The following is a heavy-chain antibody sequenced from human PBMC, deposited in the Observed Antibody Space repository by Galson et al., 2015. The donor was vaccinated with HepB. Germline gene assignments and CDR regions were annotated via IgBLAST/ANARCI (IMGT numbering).Heavy chain of an antibody. CDR2: ISPNGGTT. J-gene: IGHJ6*03. CDR1: GFTFSRYA. V-gene: IGHV3-64*01. Sequence: SLRLSCAASGFTFSRYAIHWVRQAPGKGLEFVSAISPNGGTTYYTNSVKGRFTISRDNSKNTLYLHMGNLGAEDMAVYYCARGAASCSRTTCYSYYYMDVWGKGTTVTVSS. D-gene: IGHD2-2*01. CDR3: ARGAASCSRTTCYSYYYMDV.